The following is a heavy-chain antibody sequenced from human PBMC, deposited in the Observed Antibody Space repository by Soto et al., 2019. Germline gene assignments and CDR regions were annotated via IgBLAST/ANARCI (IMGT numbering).Heavy chain of an antibody. CDR1: GDSFSSNSAA. V-gene: IGHV6-1*01. Sequence: SQTLSLTCAISGDSFSSNSAAWNWIRQSPSRGLEWLGRTYYRSKWYNDYAVSVKSRITINPDTSKNQFSLQLNSVTPEDTAVYYCARAGGVAARWNWLDPWAQDTLFTVSS. J-gene: IGHJ5*02. CDR3: ARAGGVAARWNWLDP. CDR2: TYYRSKWYN. D-gene: IGHD6-6*01.